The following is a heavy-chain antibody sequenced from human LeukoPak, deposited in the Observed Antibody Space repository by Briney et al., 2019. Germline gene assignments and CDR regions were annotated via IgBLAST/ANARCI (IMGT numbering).Heavy chain of an antibody. V-gene: IGHV3-43*01. CDR3: AEDFKGRAAACGMDV. Sequence: PGGALRLSCAASGFTFFDYTMCSVPHAPGEGLECVSLICWDGGSTYSADSVKGRFTISRDNSKNSLYLQMNSLRTEDNALYYCAEDFKGRAAACGMDVWRKGTTVSVSS. CDR2: ICWDGGST. J-gene: IGHJ6*04. CDR1: GFTFFDYT. D-gene: IGHD6-13*01.